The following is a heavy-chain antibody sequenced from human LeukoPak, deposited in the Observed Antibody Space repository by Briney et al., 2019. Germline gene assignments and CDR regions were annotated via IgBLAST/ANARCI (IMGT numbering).Heavy chain of an antibody. J-gene: IGHJ4*02. CDR1: GGTFSSYA. CDR2: IIPIFGIA. Sequence: AASPNVSSKASGGTFSSYAISRVPDAPGPGREWMGGIIPIFGIANYAQTFRGRVTITADKSTSTAHIELCSVRSEATPVYICARDFSFSVSGFWGQGTVVSVSS. D-gene: IGHD3-10*01. CDR3: ARDFSFSVSGF. V-gene: IGHV1-69*10.